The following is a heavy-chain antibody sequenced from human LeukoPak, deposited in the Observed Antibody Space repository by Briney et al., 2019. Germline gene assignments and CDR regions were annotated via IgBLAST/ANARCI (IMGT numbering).Heavy chain of an antibody. CDR1: GYSLTDLS. CDR3: AKSHGDYGLLDY. Sequence: GASVKVSCKVSGYSLTDLSLHWVRQAPGKGLEWMGGFDPEDGEAIYAQKFQGRVSMTEDTSKDKGYMELSTLTSEDTAVYYCAKSHGDYGLLDYWGQGTLVAVSS. CDR2: FDPEDGEA. V-gene: IGHV1-24*01. J-gene: IGHJ4*02. D-gene: IGHD4-17*01.